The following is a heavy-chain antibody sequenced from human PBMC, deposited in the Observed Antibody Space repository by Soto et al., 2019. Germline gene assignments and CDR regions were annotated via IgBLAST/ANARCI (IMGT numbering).Heavy chain of an antibody. Sequence: LRLSCAASGFTFSSYGMHWVRQAPGKGLEWVAVIWYDGSNKYYADSVKGRFTISRDNSKNTLYLQMNSLRAEDTAVYCCARDQQWLVRFYFDFWGQGNLVTVSS. CDR2: IWYDGSNK. CDR3: ARDQQWLVRFYFDF. V-gene: IGHV3-33*01. J-gene: IGHJ4*02. CDR1: GFTFSSYG. D-gene: IGHD6-19*01.